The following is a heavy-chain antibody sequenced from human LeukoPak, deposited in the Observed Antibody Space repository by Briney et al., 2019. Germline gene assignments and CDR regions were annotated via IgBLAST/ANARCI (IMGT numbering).Heavy chain of an antibody. Sequence: ASVKVSCKASGYTFTGYYMHWVRQAPGQGLEWMGWINPNSGGTNYAQKFQGRVTMTRDTSISTAYMELSRLRSDDTAVYYCARVRQYSSGWYGLRGRDDAFDIWGQGTMVTVSS. V-gene: IGHV1-2*02. CDR1: GYTFTGYY. J-gene: IGHJ3*02. D-gene: IGHD6-19*01. CDR3: ARVRQYSSGWYGLRGRDDAFDI. CDR2: INPNSGGT.